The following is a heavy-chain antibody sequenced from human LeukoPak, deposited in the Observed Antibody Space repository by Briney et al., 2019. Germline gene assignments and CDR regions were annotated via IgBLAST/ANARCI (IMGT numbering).Heavy chain of an antibody. J-gene: IGHJ2*01. CDR3: ARPASRGVGRYFDL. Sequence: GGSLRLSCAASGFTFSNYAMSWVRQAPGKGLEWVSALSRSGDNTYYADSVKGRFTICRDKSKNTLYLQMNSLRDEDTALYYCARPASRGVGRYFDLWGRGNLVTVSS. D-gene: IGHD3-10*01. V-gene: IGHV3-23*01. CDR1: GFTFSNYA. CDR2: LSRSGDNT.